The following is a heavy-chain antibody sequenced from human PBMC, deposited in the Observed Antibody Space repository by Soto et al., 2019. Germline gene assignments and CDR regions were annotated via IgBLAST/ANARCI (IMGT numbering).Heavy chain of an antibody. CDR2: TSSSGGST. V-gene: IGHV3-23*01. Sequence: EVQLLESGGGLVQPGGSLRLSWAASGFTFSSYGMNWVRQAPGMGFEWVSTTSSSGGSTYYADSVKGRFTISRDNSENTLDLQINSLRGADTAVYYCAGAARGGEYWYFDLLGRGTLVTVSS. CDR1: GFTFSSYG. J-gene: IGHJ2*01. D-gene: IGHD3-10*01. CDR3: AGAARGGEYWYFDL.